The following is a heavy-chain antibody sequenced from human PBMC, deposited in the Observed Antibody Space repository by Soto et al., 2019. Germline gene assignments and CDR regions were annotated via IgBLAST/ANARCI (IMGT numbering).Heavy chain of an antibody. CDR3: ARNLWDTSRTFES. V-gene: IGHV3-23*01. J-gene: IGHJ4*02. CDR2: ISGSGGST. CDR1: GFTFSSYA. D-gene: IGHD3-16*01. Sequence: PGGSLRLSCAASGFTFSSYAMSWVRQAPGKGLEWVSAISGSGGSTYYADSVKGRFTISRDNSKNTLYLQMNSLRAEDTAVYYCARNLWDTSRTFESWGQGTQVTVSS.